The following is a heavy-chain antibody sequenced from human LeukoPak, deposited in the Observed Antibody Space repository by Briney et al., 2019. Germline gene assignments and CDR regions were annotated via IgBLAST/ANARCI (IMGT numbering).Heavy chain of an antibody. V-gene: IGHV4-59*12. J-gene: IGHJ4*02. CDR2: IYYSGST. D-gene: IGHD3-22*01. CDR1: GGSISSYY. CDR3: AAGSESYDSRGYSYYFDY. Sequence: PSETLSLTCTVSGGSISSYYWSWIRQPPGKGLEWIGYIYYSGSTNYNPSLKSRVTMSVDTSKNQFSLKLSSVTAADTAVYYCAAGSESYDSRGYSYYFDYWGQGTLVTVSS.